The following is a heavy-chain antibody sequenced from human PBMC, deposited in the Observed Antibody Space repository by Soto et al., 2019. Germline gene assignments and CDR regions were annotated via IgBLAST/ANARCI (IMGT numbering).Heavy chain of an antibody. CDR3: TRGVKNEYGVYV. Sequence: EVQLVESGGGLVQPGGSLRLSCSASGFTFSGYWMHWVRQPPGKGLVWVSRINPDGSTTNYADSVQGRFAISRDNAKNTVYLHMNSLGAGDSAVYYCTRGVKNEYGVYVWGQGTSVTVSS. J-gene: IGHJ6*02. V-gene: IGHV3-74*01. CDR1: GFTFSGYW. CDR2: INPDGSTT.